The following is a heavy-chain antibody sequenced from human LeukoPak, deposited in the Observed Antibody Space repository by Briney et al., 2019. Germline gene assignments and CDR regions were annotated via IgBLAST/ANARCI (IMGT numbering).Heavy chain of an antibody. CDR1: GYTFTSNG. D-gene: IGHD3-10*01. CDR2: INTNTGNP. CDR3: ARNPYGSGSYYAPFDY. J-gene: IGHJ4*02. V-gene: IGHV7-4-1*02. Sequence: ASVKVSCKASGYTFTSNGLGWVRQAPGQGLEWMGWINTNTGNPTYAQGFTGRFVFSLDTSVSTAYLQISSLKAEDTAVYYCARNPYGSGSYYAPFDYWGQGTLVTVS.